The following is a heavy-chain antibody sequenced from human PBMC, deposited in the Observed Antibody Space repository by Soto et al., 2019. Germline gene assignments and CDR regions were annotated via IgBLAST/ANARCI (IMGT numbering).Heavy chain of an antibody. CDR3: ARERLRILDY. CDR1: GFTFSSYA. D-gene: IGHD5-12*01. J-gene: IGHJ4*02. CDR2: ISYDGSSK. V-gene: IGHV3-30-3*01. Sequence: GGSLRVSCAASGFTFSSYAMHWVRQAPGKGLEWVAVISYDGSSKYYADSVKGRFTISRDNSKNTLYLQMNSLRAEDTAVYYCARERLRILDYWGQGTLVTVSS.